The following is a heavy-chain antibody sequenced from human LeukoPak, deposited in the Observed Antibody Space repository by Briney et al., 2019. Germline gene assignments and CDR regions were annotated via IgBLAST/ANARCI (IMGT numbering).Heavy chain of an antibody. CDR2: INSDGSST. Sequence: GGSLRLSCAASGFTFSSYWMHWVRQAPGKGLVWVSRINSDGSSTSYADSVKGRFTISRDNAKNTLYLQMNSLRAKDTAVYYCARGAVLRYFDPYGMDVWGKGTTVTVSS. CDR1: GFTFSSYW. D-gene: IGHD3-9*01. J-gene: IGHJ6*04. V-gene: IGHV3-74*01. CDR3: ARGAVLRYFDPYGMDV.